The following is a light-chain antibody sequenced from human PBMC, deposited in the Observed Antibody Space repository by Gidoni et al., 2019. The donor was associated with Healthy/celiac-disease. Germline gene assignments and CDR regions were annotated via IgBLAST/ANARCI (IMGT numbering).Light chain of an antibody. V-gene: IGLV2-14*01. CDR3: SSYTSSSTSLV. CDR1: SSDVGGYNY. J-gene: IGLJ2*01. Sequence: QSALTQPAYVSGSPGQSITISCTGTSSDVGGYNYVSWYQQHPGKAPKLMLYDVSNRPSGVSNRFSGSKSGNTASLTISGLQAEDEADYYCSSYTSSSTSLVFGGGTKLTVL. CDR2: DVS.